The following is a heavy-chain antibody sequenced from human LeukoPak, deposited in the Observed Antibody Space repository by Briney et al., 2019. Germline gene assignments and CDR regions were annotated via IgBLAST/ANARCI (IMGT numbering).Heavy chain of an antibody. CDR3: ATPSRGRYGTYYFDY. CDR2: ISGSGGST. V-gene: IGHV3-23*01. D-gene: IGHD5-18*01. J-gene: IGHJ4*02. Sequence: GGSLRLSCAASGFTFSSYAMSWVRQAPGKGLEWVSAISGSGGSTYYADSVKGRFTISRDNSKNTLYLQMNSLRAEDTAVYCCATPSRGRYGTYYFDYWGQGTLVTVSS. CDR1: GFTFSSYA.